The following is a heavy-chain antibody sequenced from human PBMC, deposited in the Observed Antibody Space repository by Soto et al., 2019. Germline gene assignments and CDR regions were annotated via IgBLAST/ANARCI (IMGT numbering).Heavy chain of an antibody. J-gene: IGHJ2*01. V-gene: IGHV3-66*01. CDR3: AIDDRGYCSGGSCFWYFDL. Sequence: EVQLVESGGDLVQPGGSLRLSCAASGFTVSSNYMNWVRQAPGKGLEWVSVIYSGGSTYYADSVKGRFTISRDNSKNTLYLKMNGRRAEDTSVYYCAIDDRGYCSGGSCFWYFDLWGRGPLVTVSS. D-gene: IGHD2-15*01. CDR2: IYSGGST. CDR1: GFTVSSNY.